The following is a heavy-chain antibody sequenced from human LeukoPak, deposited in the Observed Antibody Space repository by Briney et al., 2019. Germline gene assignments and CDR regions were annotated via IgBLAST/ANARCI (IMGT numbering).Heavy chain of an antibody. CDR1: GGSFSAYY. J-gene: IGHJ4*02. CDR3: AKSGGSGLIDY. D-gene: IGHD1-26*01. Sequence: SETLSLTCAVYGGSFSAYYWSWIRQPPGKGLEWIREINHSGSTNYNPSLKSRVTISVDTSKNQFSLNLSSVTAADTAVYYCAKSGGSGLIDYWGQGTLDTVSS. V-gene: IGHV4-34*01. CDR2: INHSGST.